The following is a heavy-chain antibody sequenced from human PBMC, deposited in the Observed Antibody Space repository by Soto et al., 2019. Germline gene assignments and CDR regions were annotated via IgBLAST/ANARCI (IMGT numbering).Heavy chain of an antibody. CDR3: ARDRGSYGMDV. J-gene: IGHJ6*02. CDR1: GDSISVGYY. Sequence: QVQLQESGPGLVKPSQTLSLTCTVSGDSISVGYYWSWIRQHPGKGLEWIGYVSPSGTTYYNPSLKRRVSISTDTSKTQFSLEVSSVTAADTAVYYCARDRGSYGMDVWGQGTTVTVSS. CDR2: VSPSGTT. V-gene: IGHV4-31*03.